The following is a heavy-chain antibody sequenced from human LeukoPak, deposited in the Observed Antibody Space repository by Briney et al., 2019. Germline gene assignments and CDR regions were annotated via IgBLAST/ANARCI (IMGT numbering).Heavy chain of an antibody. D-gene: IGHD1-26*01. J-gene: IGHJ3*02. V-gene: IGHV3-7*01. CDR1: GFTFGSYW. CDR2: IKQDGSEK. CDR3: AVNSGSYGTPDAFDI. Sequence: PGGSLRLSCAASGFTFGSYWMSWVRQAPGKGLEWVANIKQDGSEKYYVDSVKGRFTISRDNAKNSLYLQMNSLRAEDTAVYYCAVNSGSYGTPDAFDIWGQGTMVTVSS.